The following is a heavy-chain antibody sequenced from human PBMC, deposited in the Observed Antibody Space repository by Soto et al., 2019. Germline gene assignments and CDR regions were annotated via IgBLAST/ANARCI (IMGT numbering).Heavy chain of an antibody. Sequence: AASVKVSCKASGYTFTSYDINWVRQATGQGLEWMGWMNPNSGNTGYAQKFQGRVTMTRNTSISTAYMELSSLRSEDTAVYYCARAPYWSYYYDSSGYLGFDYWGQGTLVTVSS. D-gene: IGHD3-22*01. CDR2: MNPNSGNT. V-gene: IGHV1-8*01. J-gene: IGHJ4*02. CDR1: GYTFTSYD. CDR3: ARAPYWSYYYDSSGYLGFDY.